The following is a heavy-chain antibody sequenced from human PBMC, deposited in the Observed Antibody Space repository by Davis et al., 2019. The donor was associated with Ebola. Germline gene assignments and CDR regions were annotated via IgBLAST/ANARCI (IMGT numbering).Heavy chain of an antibody. D-gene: IGHD3-3*01. CDR1: GGSFSGYY. Sequence: PSETLSLTCAVYGGSFSGYYWSWIRQPPGKGLEWIGEINHSGSTNYNPSLKSRVTISVDTSKNQFSLKLSSVTAADTAVYYCARAGSATYYDFWSGYYNYWGQGTLVTVSS. CDR2: INHSGST. CDR3: ARAGSATYYDFWSGYYNY. V-gene: IGHV4-34*01. J-gene: IGHJ4*02.